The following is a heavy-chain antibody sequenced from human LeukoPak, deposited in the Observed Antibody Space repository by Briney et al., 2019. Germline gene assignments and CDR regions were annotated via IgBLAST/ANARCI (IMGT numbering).Heavy chain of an antibody. D-gene: IGHD6-19*01. J-gene: IGHJ4*02. CDR2: IYYSGST. V-gene: IGHV4-59*01. CDR3: AKDNDGIAVAGYDY. CDR1: GGSISSYY. Sequence: SETLSLTCTVSGGSISSYYWSWIRQPPGKGLEWIGYIYYSGSTNYNPSLKSRVTISVDTSKNQFSLKLSSVTAADTAVYYCAKDNDGIAVAGYDYWGQGTLVTVSS.